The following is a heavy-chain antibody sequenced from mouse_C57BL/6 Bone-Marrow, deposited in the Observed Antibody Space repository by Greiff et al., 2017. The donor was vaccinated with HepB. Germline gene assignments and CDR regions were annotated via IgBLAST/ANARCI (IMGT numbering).Heavy chain of an antibody. CDR1: GFSFNTYA. Sequence: EVQLVESGGGLVQPKGSLKLSCAASGFSFNTYAMNWVRQAPGKGLEWVARIRSKSNNYATYYADSVKDRFTISRDDSESMLYLQMNNLKTEDTAMYYCVRHEDYDWFAYWGQGTLVTVSA. V-gene: IGHV10-1*01. CDR2: IRSKSNNYAT. CDR3: VRHEDYDWFAY. D-gene: IGHD2-4*01. J-gene: IGHJ3*01.